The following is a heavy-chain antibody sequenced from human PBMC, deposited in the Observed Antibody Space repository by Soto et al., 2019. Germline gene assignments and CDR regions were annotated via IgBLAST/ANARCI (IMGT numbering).Heavy chain of an antibody. CDR1: GGSISSGGYY. D-gene: IGHD3-10*01. Sequence: TLSLTCTVSGGSISSGGYYWSWIRQHPGKGLEWIGYIYYSGSTYYNPSLKSRVTISVDTSKNQFSLKLSSVTAADTAVYYCARARGDYYYYYYMDVWGKGTTVTVSS. J-gene: IGHJ6*03. CDR2: IYYSGST. V-gene: IGHV4-31*03. CDR3: ARARGDYYYYYYMDV.